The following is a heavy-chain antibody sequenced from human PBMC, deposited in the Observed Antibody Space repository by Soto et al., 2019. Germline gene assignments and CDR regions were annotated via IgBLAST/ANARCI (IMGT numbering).Heavy chain of an antibody. V-gene: IGHV3-74*01. CDR1: GFTFSYYW. D-gene: IGHD1-26*01. CDR3: ARGDRGAFDL. Sequence: EVQLVESGGGLVQPGESLRLSCAASGFTFSYYWMHWVRQAPGKGLVWVSRIHSDGSSTTYADSVKGRFTISSDNARNTLYLQMNSLRAGDTALYYCARGDRGAFDLWGQGTVVTVSS. CDR2: IHSDGSST. J-gene: IGHJ3*01.